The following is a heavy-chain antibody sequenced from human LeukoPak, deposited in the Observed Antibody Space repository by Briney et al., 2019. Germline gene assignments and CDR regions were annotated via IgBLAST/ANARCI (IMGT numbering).Heavy chain of an antibody. Sequence: GGSLRLSCAASGFAFSSYGMHWVRQAPGKGLEWVAFIRYDGSNKYYADSAKGRFTISRDNSKNTLYLQMNSLRAEDTAVYYCAKDHGTYYYDSSGPWGQGTLVTVSS. D-gene: IGHD3-22*01. V-gene: IGHV3-30*02. CDR2: IRYDGSNK. CDR1: GFAFSSYG. CDR3: AKDHGTYYYDSSGP. J-gene: IGHJ5*02.